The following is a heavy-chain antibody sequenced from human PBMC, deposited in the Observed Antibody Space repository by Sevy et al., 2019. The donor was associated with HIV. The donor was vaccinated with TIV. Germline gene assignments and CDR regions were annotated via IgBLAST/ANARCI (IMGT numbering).Heavy chain of an antibody. J-gene: IGHJ4*02. V-gene: IGHV4-38-2*02. Sequence: ETLSLTCAVSGYSISSGYHWGWFRQPPGKGLEWLASIYHSGGSSYNPSLKSRLTISLDGPNNQFSLKLASLTAADTAVYYCARDLGSGGNSDYWGQGTLVTVSS. CDR2: IYHSGGS. CDR3: ARDLGSGGNSDY. CDR1: GYSISSGYH. D-gene: IGHD2-21*01.